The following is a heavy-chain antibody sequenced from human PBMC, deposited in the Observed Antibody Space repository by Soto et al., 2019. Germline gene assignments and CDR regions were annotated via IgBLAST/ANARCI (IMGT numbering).Heavy chain of an antibody. J-gene: IGHJ3*02. V-gene: IGHV4-34*01. CDR2: IKHSGST. CDR3: ARGRFDYGFLSGYSRQHDAFDI. D-gene: IGHD3-3*01. Sequence: QVQLQQWGAGLLKPSETLSLTCAVYGGSFSGYYWSWIRQPPGKGLEWIGEIKHSGSTNYNPSLKSRVTISVDTSKNQRSLKLSSVTAAESAGYYCARGRFDYGFLSGYSRQHDAFDIWGQGTMVPVSS. CDR1: GGSFSGYY.